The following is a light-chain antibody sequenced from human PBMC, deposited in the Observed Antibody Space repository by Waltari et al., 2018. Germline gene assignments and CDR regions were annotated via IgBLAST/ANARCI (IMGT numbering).Light chain of an antibody. Sequence: SYELTQPPSVSVSPGQTARITCSGDTLPKQYAYWYQQKPGQAPVLGIYKDSESASGITEGFSGASPWTTAPLTISGVQAEDEADYYCQTADSSGPYWVFGGGTKLTVL. J-gene: IGLJ3*02. CDR3: QTADSSGPYWV. V-gene: IGLV3-25*03. CDR1: TLPKQY. CDR2: KDS.